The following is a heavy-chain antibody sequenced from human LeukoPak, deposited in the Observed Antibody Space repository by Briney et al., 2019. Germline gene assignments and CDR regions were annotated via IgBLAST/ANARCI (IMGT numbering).Heavy chain of an antibody. CDR2: ISWDGGST. CDR3: AKDIAAAYPDYFDY. D-gene: IGHD6-25*01. J-gene: IGHJ4*02. V-gene: IGHV3-43D*03. CDR1: GFTFDDYA. Sequence: PGGSLRLSCAASGFTFDDYAMHWVRQAPGKGLEWVSLISWDGGSTYYADSVKGRFTISRDNSKNSLYLQMNSLRTEDTALYYCAKDIAAAYPDYFDYWGQGTLVTVSS.